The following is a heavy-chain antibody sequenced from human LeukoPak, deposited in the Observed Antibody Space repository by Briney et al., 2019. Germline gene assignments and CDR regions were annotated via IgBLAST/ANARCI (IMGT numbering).Heavy chain of an antibody. D-gene: IGHD5-18*01. CDR1: GFTFTGYY. CDR2: INPNSGGT. V-gene: IGHV1-2*02. Sequence: ASVKVSCKASGFTFTGYYMEWVRQAPGQGLEWMGWINPNSGGTNYAQKFQGRVTMTRDTSISTAYMELSRLRSDDTAVYYCARAFALGGAMVTSYWFDPWGQGTLVTVSS. J-gene: IGHJ5*02. CDR3: ARAFALGGAMVTSYWFDP.